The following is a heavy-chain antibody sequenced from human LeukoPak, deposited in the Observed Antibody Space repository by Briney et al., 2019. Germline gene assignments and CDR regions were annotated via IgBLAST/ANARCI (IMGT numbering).Heavy chain of an antibody. CDR2: INPNSGGT. V-gene: IGHV1-2*04. CDR3: ARDMEVAGSYYYYGMDV. Sequence: GASVKVSCKASGYTFTGYYMHWVRQAPGQGLEWMGWINPNSGGTNYAQKFQGWVTMTRDTSISTAYTELSRLRSDDTAVYYCARDMEVAGSYYYYGMDVWGQGTTVTVSS. CDR1: GYTFTGYY. D-gene: IGHD6-19*01. J-gene: IGHJ6*02.